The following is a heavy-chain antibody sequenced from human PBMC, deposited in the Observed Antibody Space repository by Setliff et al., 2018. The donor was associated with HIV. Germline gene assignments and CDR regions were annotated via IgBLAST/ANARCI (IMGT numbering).Heavy chain of an antibody. CDR3: AKGAGFYGDYTFDH. CDR2: IYSTGST. CDR1: GPSINIHY. J-gene: IGHJ4*02. D-gene: IGHD4-17*01. V-gene: IGHV4-59*11. Sequence: KPSETLSLTCTVSGPSINIHYWSWIRQSPGKGFEWIGYIYSTGSTNYNPSLQSRVTISMVASRNQFSLKVTSVTAADTAVYYCAKGAGFYGDYTFDHWGQGMQVTVSS.